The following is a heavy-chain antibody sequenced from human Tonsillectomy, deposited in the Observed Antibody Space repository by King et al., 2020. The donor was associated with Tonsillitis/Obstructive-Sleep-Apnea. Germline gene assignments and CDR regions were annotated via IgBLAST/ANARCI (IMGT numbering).Heavy chain of an antibody. CDR1: GFTFSTYA. D-gene: IGHD3-10*01. J-gene: IGHJ4*02. V-gene: IGHV3-23*04. Sequence: VQLGESGGLLLQPGGCLRLSCAASGFTFSTYAMSWVRQDPGKGLEWVLSISGSGAPTSYADSVKGRFTISRENAKNTLYLQMNTLRAEDTAIYYCAKISSWEFLRYLDYWGQGTLVTVYS. CDR2: ISGSGAPT. CDR3: AKISSWEFLRYLDY.